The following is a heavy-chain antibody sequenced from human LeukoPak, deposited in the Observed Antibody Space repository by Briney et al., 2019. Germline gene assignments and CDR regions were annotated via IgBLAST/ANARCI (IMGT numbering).Heavy chain of an antibody. CDR1: GATFTSYA. V-gene: IGHV1-69*13. Sequence: PVKVSCKASGATFTSYAISWVRQAPAQGLEWMGGSIPIFGTANYAQKFQGRVTITADESTSTAYMELSSLRSEDTAVYYCARVRDYDILTGYYVWFDPWGQGTLVTVSS. D-gene: IGHD3-9*01. J-gene: IGHJ5*02. CDR2: SIPIFGTA. CDR3: ARVRDYDILTGYYVWFDP.